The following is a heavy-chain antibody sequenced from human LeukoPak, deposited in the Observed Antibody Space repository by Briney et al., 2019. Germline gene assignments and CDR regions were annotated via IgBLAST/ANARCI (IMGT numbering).Heavy chain of an antibody. CDR2: ISSSGSTI. CDR3: AREGYSLLAPDY. V-gene: IGHV3-48*03. CDR1: GFTFSSYE. Sequence: GGSLRLSCAASGFTFSSYEMNWVRQAPGKGLEWVSYISSSGSTIYYADSMKGRFTISRDNAKNSLYLQMNSLRAEDTAVYYCAREGYSLLAPDYWGQGTLVTVSS. D-gene: IGHD5-18*01. J-gene: IGHJ4*02.